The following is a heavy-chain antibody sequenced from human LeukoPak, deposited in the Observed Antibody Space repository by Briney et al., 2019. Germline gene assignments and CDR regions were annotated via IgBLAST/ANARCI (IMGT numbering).Heavy chain of an antibody. J-gene: IGHJ3*02. CDR1: GGTFSSYA. CDR3: ARDFRFGEFTDAFDI. Sequence: SVKVSCRASGGTFSSYAISWVRQAPGQGLEWMGGIIPIFATAKYAQKFQGRVTITADESTSTAYMELSSLRSEDTAVYYCARDFRFGEFTDAFDIWGQGTMVTVSS. D-gene: IGHD3-10*01. V-gene: IGHV1-69*13. CDR2: IIPIFATA.